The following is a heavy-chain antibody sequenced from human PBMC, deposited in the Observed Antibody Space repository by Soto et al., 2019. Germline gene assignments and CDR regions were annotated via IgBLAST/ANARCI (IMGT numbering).Heavy chain of an antibody. V-gene: IGHV4-31*03. CDR3: ARGSNYSSAPSGYGMDV. D-gene: IGHD6-19*01. CDR1: GGSISSGGYY. Sequence: SETLSLTCTVSGGSISSGGYYWSWIRQHPGKGLEWIGYIYYSGSTYYNPSLKSRVTISVDTSKSQFSLKLSSVTAADTAVYYCARGSNYSSAPSGYGMDVWGQGTTVTVSS. J-gene: IGHJ6*02. CDR2: IYYSGST.